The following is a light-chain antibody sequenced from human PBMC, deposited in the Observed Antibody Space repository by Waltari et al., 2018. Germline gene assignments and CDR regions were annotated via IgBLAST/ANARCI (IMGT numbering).Light chain of an antibody. J-gene: IGLJ1*01. Sequence: SALTQPASLSGSPGQSTTISCSESRSDVADYALLSWYHHHPAGAPKFLIYEVSKRPSGVSSRFSGSKSGKTASLTISGLQAEDEGDYYCCAFAGYGVYVFGSGTHVAVL. CDR1: RSDVADYAL. CDR3: CAFAGYGVYV. CDR2: EVS. V-gene: IGLV2-23*02.